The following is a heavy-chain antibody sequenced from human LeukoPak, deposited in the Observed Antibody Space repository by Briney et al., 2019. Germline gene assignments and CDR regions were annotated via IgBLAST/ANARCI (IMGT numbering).Heavy chain of an antibody. J-gene: IGHJ4*02. CDR3: AKGGAYCGGDCPMYYFDY. V-gene: IGHV3-23*01. CDR2: ISGSGGST. CDR1: GFTFSGYA. Sequence: GGSLRLSCAASGFTFSGYAMSWVRQAPGKGLEWVSAISGSGGSTYYADSVKGRFTISRDNSKNTLYLQMNSLRAEDTAVYYCAKGGAYCGGDCPMYYFDYWGQGTLVTVSS. D-gene: IGHD2-21*02.